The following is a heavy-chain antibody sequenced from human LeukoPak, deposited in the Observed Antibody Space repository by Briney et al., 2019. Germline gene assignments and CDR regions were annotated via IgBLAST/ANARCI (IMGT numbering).Heavy chain of an antibody. CDR1: GYTFTSYD. D-gene: IGHD3-10*02. CDR2: MNPNSGNT. CDR3: ARVCSLGYGY. Sequence: ASVKVSCKASGYTFTSYDINWVRHATGQGHELMGWMNPNSGNTGYAQKFQGRVTITRNTSISTAYMELSSLRSEDTAVYYCARVCSLGYGYWGQGTLVTVSS. J-gene: IGHJ4*02. V-gene: IGHV1-8*03.